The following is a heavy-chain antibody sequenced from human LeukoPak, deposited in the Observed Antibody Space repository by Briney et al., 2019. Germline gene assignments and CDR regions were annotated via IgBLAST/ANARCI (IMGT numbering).Heavy chain of an antibody. D-gene: IGHD3-10*01. V-gene: IGHV1-18*01. CDR2: ISAYNGNT. Sequence: ASVKVSCKASGYTFTSYGISWVRQAPGQGLEWMGWISAYNGNTNYAQKLQGRVTMTTDTSTSTAYMELRSLRSDDTAVYYCARDGVLLWFGERGFWFNYFDYWGQGTLVTVSS. CDR3: ARDGVLLWFGERGFWFNYFDY. CDR1: GYTFTSYG. J-gene: IGHJ4*02.